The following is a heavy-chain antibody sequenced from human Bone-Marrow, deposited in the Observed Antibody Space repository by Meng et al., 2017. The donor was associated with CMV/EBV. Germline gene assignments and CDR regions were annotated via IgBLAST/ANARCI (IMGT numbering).Heavy chain of an antibody. V-gene: IGHV3-7*01. J-gene: IGHJ4*02. CDR3: ARSLRDAYFDY. CDR1: GFTFSNYW. Sequence: GGSLRLSCAASGFTFSNYWMTWVRQAPGKGLEWVANIKQDGSEKYYVDSVRGRFTISRDNAKNSLYVQMYSLRVEDTAVYYCARSLRDAYFDYSGQGTLVPSPQ. CDR2: IKQDGSEK.